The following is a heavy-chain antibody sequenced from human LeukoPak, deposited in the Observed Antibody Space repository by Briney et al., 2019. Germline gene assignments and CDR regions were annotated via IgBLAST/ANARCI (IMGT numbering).Heavy chain of an antibody. CDR2: LYPGDSDT. CDR1: WYRLYRFL. Sequence: GGSLKNSRKGSWYRLYRFLIGWVRPVPGERPGWMGNLYPGDSDTRYSPSFQGQVTISADKSISTAYLQWSSLKASDTAMYYCARRDYYDSSGPHLDYWGQGTLVTVSS. D-gene: IGHD3-22*01. CDR3: ARRDYYDSSGPHLDY. J-gene: IGHJ4*02. V-gene: IGHV5-51*01.